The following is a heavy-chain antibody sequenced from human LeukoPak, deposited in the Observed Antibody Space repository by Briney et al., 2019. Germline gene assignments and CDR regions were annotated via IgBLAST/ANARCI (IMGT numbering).Heavy chain of an antibody. V-gene: IGHV4-39*01. J-gene: IGHJ5*02. CDR1: GGSISSSGYY. Sequence: SETLSLTCNVSGGSISSSGYYWGWIRQPPGRGLEWIGSIYYFGSTYYNPSLKSRVTISVDTSKNQFSLKLNSVTAADTAVYYCARQGHNWNDGGVNWFDPWGQGALVTVSS. CDR3: ARQGHNWNDGGVNWFDP. CDR2: IYYFGST. D-gene: IGHD1-20*01.